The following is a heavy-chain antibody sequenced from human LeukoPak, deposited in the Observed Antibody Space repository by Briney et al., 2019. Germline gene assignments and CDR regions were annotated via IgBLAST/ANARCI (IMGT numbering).Heavy chain of an antibody. Sequence: GRSLRLSCAASGFTFDDYAMHWVRQAPGKGLEWVSGISWNSGSIGYADSVKGRFTISRDNAKNSLYLQMNSLRAEDMALYYCAKDADPYGSESYDYWGQGTLVTVSS. J-gene: IGHJ4*02. D-gene: IGHD1-26*01. CDR1: GFTFDDYA. CDR2: ISWNSGSI. CDR3: AKDADPYGSESYDY. V-gene: IGHV3-9*03.